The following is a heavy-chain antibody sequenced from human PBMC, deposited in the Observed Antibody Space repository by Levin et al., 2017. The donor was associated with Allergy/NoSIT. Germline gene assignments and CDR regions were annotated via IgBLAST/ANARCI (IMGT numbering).Heavy chain of an antibody. CDR1: GFSLSTNGVG. CDR2: IYWDDDK. Sequence: KRSGPTLVKPTQTLTLTCTFSGFSLSTNGVGVGWIRQPPGKALEWLALIYWDDDKRYSPSLKSRLTITKDTSKNQVVLTMTKMDPVDTATYYCVHRPAIYDKYAPLGWGHGTIITVSS. D-gene: IGHD5/OR15-5a*01. CDR3: VHRPAIYDKYAPLG. V-gene: IGHV2-5*02. J-gene: IGHJ3*01.